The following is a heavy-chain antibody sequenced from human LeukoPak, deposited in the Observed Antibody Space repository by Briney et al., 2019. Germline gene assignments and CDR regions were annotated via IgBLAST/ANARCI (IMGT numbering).Heavy chain of an antibody. Sequence: EASVKVSCKASGYTFTSYGISWVRQAPGQGLEWMGWISAYNGNTNYAQKLQGRVTMTTDTSTSTAYMELRSLRSDDTAVYYCARVDSVAGTKIFDYWGQGTLVTVSS. CDR2: ISAYNGNT. D-gene: IGHD6-19*01. CDR3: ARVDSVAGTKIFDY. J-gene: IGHJ4*02. CDR1: GYTFTSYG. V-gene: IGHV1-18*01.